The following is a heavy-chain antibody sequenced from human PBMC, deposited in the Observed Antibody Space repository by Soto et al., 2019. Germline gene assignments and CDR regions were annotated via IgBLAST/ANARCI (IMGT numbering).Heavy chain of an antibody. D-gene: IGHD4-17*01. CDR2: IYYSGST. V-gene: IGHV4-59*01. CDR1: GGYISSYY. CDR3: ARRYGASFDY. J-gene: IGHJ4*02. Sequence: SETLCLTCTVSGGYISSYYLSWIRQPPGKGLEWIGYIYYSGSTNYNPSLKSRVTISVDTSKNQFSLKLSSVTAADTAVYYCARRYGASFDYWGQGTLVTVS.